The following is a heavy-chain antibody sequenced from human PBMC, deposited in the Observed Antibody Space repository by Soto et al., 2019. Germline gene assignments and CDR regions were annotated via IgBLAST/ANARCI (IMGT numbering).Heavy chain of an antibody. J-gene: IGHJ4*02. V-gene: IGHV1-2*04. Sequence: GASVKVSCKASGYTFTGYYMHWVRQAPGQGLEWMGWINPNSGGTNYAQKFQGWVTMTRDTSISTAYMELSRLRSDDTAVYYCARGRDYYDSSGYYVDYWGQGTLVTVSS. CDR1: GYTFTGYY. D-gene: IGHD3-22*01. CDR3: ARGRDYYDSSGYYVDY. CDR2: INPNSGGT.